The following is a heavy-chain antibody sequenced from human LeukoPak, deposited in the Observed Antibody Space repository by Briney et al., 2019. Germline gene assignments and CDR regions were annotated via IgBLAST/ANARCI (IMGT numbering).Heavy chain of an antibody. J-gene: IGHJ6*03. CDR3: ARVGYDFWSGYYYMDV. CDR2: INPNSGGT. D-gene: IGHD3-3*01. CDR1: EYTFTGYY. Sequence: ASVKVSCKASEYTFTGYYMHWVRQAPGQGLEWMGWINPNSGGTNYAQKFQGRVTMTRDTSISTAYMELSRLRSDDTAVYYCARVGYDFWSGYYYMDVWGKGTTVTVSS. V-gene: IGHV1-2*02.